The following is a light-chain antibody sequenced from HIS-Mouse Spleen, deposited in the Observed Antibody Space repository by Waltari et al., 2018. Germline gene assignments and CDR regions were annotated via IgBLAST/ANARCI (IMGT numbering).Light chain of an antibody. J-gene: IGLJ2*01. Sequence: QSALTQPASVSGSPGQSITISCTGTSSDVGGYNYVSWYQQHPGKAPKLMIYDVSNRPSGVSSRFAGSKAGNTASLTSSGLQAEDEADYYCSSYTSSSTLVFGGGTKLTVL. CDR3: SSYTSSSTLV. CDR2: DVS. CDR1: SSDVGGYNY. V-gene: IGLV2-14*03.